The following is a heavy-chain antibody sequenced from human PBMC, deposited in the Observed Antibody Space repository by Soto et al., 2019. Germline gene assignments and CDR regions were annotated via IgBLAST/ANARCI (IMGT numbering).Heavy chain of an antibody. Sequence: ASVKVSCKASGYSFPNNGINWVRQAPGQGLEWMGWINAYNGSTNYAQKFQGRVTMTTDTSTSTAYMELRSLRPDDTAVYYCARDAVVIVVVPAAIGFDPWGQGTLVTVSS. CDR3: ARDAVVIVVVPAAIGFDP. D-gene: IGHD2-2*01. CDR2: INAYNGST. V-gene: IGHV1-18*01. CDR1: GYSFPNNG. J-gene: IGHJ5*02.